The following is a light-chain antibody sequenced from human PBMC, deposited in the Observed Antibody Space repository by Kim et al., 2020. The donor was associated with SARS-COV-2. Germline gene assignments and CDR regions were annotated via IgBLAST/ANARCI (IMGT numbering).Light chain of an antibody. CDR2: GKN. Sequence: AVGQTVRITCQGDSLRSYYASWYQQKPGQAPVLVIYGKNNRPSGIPDRFSGSSSGNTASLTITGAQAEDEADYDCNSRDSSGNHWVFGGGTKLTVL. J-gene: IGLJ3*02. CDR3: NSRDSSGNHWV. V-gene: IGLV3-19*01. CDR1: SLRSYY.